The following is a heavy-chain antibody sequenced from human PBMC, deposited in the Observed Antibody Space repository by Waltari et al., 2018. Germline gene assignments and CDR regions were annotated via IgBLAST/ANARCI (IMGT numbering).Heavy chain of an antibody. J-gene: IGHJ4*02. CDR1: GYTFSGYY. CDR2: INPNSGGT. Sequence: QVQLVQSGAEVERPGASVKVSCKAPGYTFSGYYIHWVRQAPGQGLEWMGWINPNSGGTKYAQKFQGRVTMTRDTSISTAYLELNRLKSDDTAVYYCARDPGYSGSYPDYWGQGTLVTVSS. CDR3: ARDPGYSGSYPDY. V-gene: IGHV1-2*02. D-gene: IGHD1-26*01.